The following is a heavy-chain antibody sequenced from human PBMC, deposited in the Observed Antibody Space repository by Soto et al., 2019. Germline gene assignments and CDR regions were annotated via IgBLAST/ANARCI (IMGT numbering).Heavy chain of an antibody. CDR1: GYTFTGYY. V-gene: IGHV1-2*04. D-gene: IGHD7-27*01. CDR3: ARIRTGDFVDDAFDI. Sequence: ASVKVSCKASGYTFTGYYMRWVRQAPGQGLEWMGWINPNSGGTNYAQKFQGWVTMTRDTSISTAYMELSRLRSDDTAVYYCARIRTGDFVDDAFDIWGQGTMVNVAS. J-gene: IGHJ3*02. CDR2: INPNSGGT.